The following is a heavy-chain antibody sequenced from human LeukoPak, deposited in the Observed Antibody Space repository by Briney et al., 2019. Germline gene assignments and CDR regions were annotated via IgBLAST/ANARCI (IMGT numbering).Heavy chain of an antibody. Sequence: PGGSLRLSCAASGFTFSSYSMNWVRQAPGKGLEWVSSISSSSSYIYYADSVKGRFTISRDNAKNSLYLQMNSLRAEDTAVYYCARDGSGIVATKFDYWGQGTLVTVSS. V-gene: IGHV3-21*01. J-gene: IGHJ4*02. CDR1: GFTFSSYS. D-gene: IGHD5-12*01. CDR2: ISSSSSYI. CDR3: ARDGSGIVATKFDY.